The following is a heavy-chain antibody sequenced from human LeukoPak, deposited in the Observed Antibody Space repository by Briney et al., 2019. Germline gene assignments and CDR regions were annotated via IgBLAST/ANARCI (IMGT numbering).Heavy chain of an antibody. J-gene: IGHJ4*02. CDR3: ARESPITIFGGTRGLIDY. V-gene: IGHV4-4*07. D-gene: IGHD3-3*01. Sequence: SETLSLTCTVSGGSISSYYWSWIRQPAGKGLEWIGRIYSSGSTNYNPSLKSRVTMSVDKSKNQLSLELSSVTAADTAVYYCARESPITIFGGTRGLIDYWGQGTLVTVSS. CDR1: GGSISSYY. CDR2: IYSSGST.